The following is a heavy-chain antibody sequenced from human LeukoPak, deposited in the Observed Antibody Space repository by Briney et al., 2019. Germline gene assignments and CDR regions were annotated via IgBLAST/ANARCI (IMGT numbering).Heavy chain of an antibody. CDR1: GGSISGYY. CDR2: IHYTGST. Sequence: SSETLSLTCTVSGGSISGYYWSWIRQPPGKGLQFIGYIHYTGSTNSNPSLESRVTLSVDTSKNQFTLKLRAVTAADTAVYYCARLSKDTVVLPAAMAHYFDYWGQGTLVTVSS. CDR3: ARLSKDTVVLPAAMAHYFDY. V-gene: IGHV4-59*08. D-gene: IGHD2-2*01. J-gene: IGHJ4*02.